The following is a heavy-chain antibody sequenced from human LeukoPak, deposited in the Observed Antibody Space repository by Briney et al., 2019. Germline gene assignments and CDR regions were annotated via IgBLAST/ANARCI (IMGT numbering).Heavy chain of an antibody. CDR3: AKGPAMVRGTFDP. Sequence: GGSLRLSCAASGFTFSSYEMNWVRQAPGKGLEWVSYISSSGSTIYYADSVKGRFTISRDNAKNSLYLQMNSLRTEETAVYYCAKGPAMVRGTFDPWGQGTLVTVSS. J-gene: IGHJ5*02. CDR1: GFTFSSYE. D-gene: IGHD3-10*01. CDR2: ISSSGSTI. V-gene: IGHV3-48*03.